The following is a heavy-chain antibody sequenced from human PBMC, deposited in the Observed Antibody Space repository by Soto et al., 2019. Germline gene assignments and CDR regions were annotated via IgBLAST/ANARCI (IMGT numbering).Heavy chain of an antibody. CDR1: GGSISSGGYY. J-gene: IGHJ5*02. Sequence: PSETLSLTCTVSGGSISSGGYYWSWIRQHPGKGLEWIGYIYYSGSTYYNPSLKSRVTISVDTSKNQFSLKLSSVTAADTAVYYCARAPCSGGSCYSATGWFDPWGQGTLGTVSS. V-gene: IGHV4-31*03. CDR3: ARAPCSGGSCYSATGWFDP. D-gene: IGHD2-15*01. CDR2: IYYSGST.